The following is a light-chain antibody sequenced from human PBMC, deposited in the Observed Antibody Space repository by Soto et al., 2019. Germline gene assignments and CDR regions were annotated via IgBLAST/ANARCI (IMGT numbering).Light chain of an antibody. Sequence: EFVLTQSPGTLSLSPGERATLSCRASQNVSRYLAWYQQKPGQAPRLLIYGASIRATGIPARFRGSGSGTEFTLTISSLQSEDFAVYYCQQYSNWPPITFGQGTRLEIK. CDR2: GAS. CDR1: QNVSRY. V-gene: IGKV3-15*01. J-gene: IGKJ5*01. CDR3: QQYSNWPPIT.